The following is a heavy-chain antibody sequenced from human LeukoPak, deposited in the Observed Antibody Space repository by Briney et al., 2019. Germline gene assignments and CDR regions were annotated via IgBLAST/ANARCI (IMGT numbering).Heavy chain of an antibody. D-gene: IGHD5-18*01. J-gene: IGHJ4*02. Sequence: ASVKVSCKASGGTFSSYAISWVRQAPRQGLEWMGGIIPIFGTANYAQKFQGRVTITADESTSTAYMELSSLRSEDTAVYYCARPRGYSYGYGGPFDYWGQRTLVTVSS. V-gene: IGHV1-69*13. CDR1: GGTFSSYA. CDR3: ARPRGYSYGYGGPFDY. CDR2: IIPIFGTA.